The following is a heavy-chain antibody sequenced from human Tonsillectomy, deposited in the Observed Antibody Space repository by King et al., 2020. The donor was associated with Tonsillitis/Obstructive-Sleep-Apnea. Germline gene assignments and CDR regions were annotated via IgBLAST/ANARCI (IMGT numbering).Heavy chain of an antibody. CDR3: AKHIGSEGPLGSHYMDV. CDR2: VTWNSDNI. V-gene: IGHV3-9*01. CDR1: GFTFDDYA. J-gene: IGHJ6*03. D-gene: IGHD1-26*01. Sequence: DVQLVESGGGLVQPGRSLRLSCATSGFTFDDYAMHWVRQAPGKGLEWVSGVTWNSDNIAYADSVKGRFTISRDNAKNSLYLQMNNLRAEDTALYYCAKHIGSEGPLGSHYMDVWGQGTTVTVSS.